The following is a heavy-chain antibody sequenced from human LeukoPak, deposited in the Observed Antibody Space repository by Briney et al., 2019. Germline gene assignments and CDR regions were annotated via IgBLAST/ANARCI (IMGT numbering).Heavy chain of an antibody. J-gene: IGHJ6*02. CDR2: IYCSGST. D-gene: IGHD6-13*01. CDR1: GGSISSYY. V-gene: IGHV4-59*12. CDR3: ARLGEAGYYYYYGMDV. Sequence: PSETLSLTCTVSGGSISSYYWSWIRQPPGKGLGWIGYIYCSGSTNYNPSLKSRVTISVDTSKNQFSLKLSSVTAADTAVYYCARLGEAGYYYYYGMDVWGQGTTVTVSS.